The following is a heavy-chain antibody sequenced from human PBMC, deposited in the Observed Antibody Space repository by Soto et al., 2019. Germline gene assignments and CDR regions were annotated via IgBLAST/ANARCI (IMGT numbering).Heavy chain of an antibody. CDR1: GFTFSSNA. V-gene: IGHV3-23*01. D-gene: IGHD3-3*01. CDR2: ISGSGVST. Sequence: GGSLRLSCAASGFTFSSNAMSWVRQAPGKGLEWVSAISGSGVSTYYADSVKGRFTISRDNSKNTLYLQMNSLRAEDTAVYYCAKRSGWSYYYYYYMDVWGKGTTVTVSS. J-gene: IGHJ6*03. CDR3: AKRSGWSYYYYYYMDV.